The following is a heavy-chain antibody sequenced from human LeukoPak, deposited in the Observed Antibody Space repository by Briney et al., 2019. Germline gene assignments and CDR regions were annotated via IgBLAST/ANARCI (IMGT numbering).Heavy chain of an antibody. CDR3: AKDGYSVGYYVNH. CDR1: GYTFTSYA. D-gene: IGHD5-12*01. CDR2: INAGNGNT. J-gene: IGHJ4*02. V-gene: IGHV1-3*01. Sequence: GASVKVSCKASGYTFTSYAMHWVRQAPGQRLERMGWINAGNGNTKYSQKFQGRVTFTRDTSATTSYMEFASLRSEDTAVYYCAKDGYSVGYYVNHWGQGTLVTVSS.